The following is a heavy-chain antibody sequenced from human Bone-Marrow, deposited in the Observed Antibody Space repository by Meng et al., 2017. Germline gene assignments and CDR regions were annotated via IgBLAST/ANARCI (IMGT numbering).Heavy chain of an antibody. J-gene: IGHJ4*02. V-gene: IGHV4-34*01. CDR3: ASSSTVITGGHYFDY. Sequence: SETLSLTCAVYGGSFSGYYWSWIRQPPGKGLEWIGEINHSGSTNYNPSLKSRVTISVDTSKNQFSLKLSSVTAADTAVYYCASSSTVITGGHYFDYWGQGTLVTVSS. CDR2: INHSGST. D-gene: IGHD4-23*01. CDR1: GGSFSGYY.